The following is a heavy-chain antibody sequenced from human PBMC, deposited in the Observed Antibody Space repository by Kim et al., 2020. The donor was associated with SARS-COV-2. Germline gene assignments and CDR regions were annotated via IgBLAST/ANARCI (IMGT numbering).Heavy chain of an antibody. D-gene: IGHD1-1*01. CDR2: GNT. V-gene: IGHV1-18*01. Sequence: GNTNYAQNLQGRVTMTTDTSTSTAYMELRSLRSDDTAVYYCARGTTPTDYWGQGTLVTVSS. CDR3: ARGTTPTDY. J-gene: IGHJ4*02.